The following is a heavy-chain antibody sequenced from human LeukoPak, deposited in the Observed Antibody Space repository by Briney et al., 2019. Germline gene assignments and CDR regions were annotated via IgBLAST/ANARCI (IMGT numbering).Heavy chain of an antibody. Sequence: ASVKVSCKASGYTFTSYCISWVRQAPGQGLEWMGWISAHNGNTNYAQKLQGRVTMTTDTSTSTAYMELRSLRSDDTAVYYCARDSTFVLSFGEYWRQRTLVTASS. D-gene: IGHD3-10*01. CDR3: ARDSTFVLSFGEY. V-gene: IGHV1-18*01. J-gene: IGHJ4*02. CDR2: ISAHNGNT. CDR1: GYTFTSYC.